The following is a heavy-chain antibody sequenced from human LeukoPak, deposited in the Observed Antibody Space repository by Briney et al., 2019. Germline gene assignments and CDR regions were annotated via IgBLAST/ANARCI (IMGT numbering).Heavy chain of an antibody. CDR3: AKDRGEYFDYVWGSFTSFDS. Sequence: GGSLRLSCAASGFTFSSYAMSWVRQAPGKGLEWVSGISGSGHRTYYADSVKGRFTISRDNSKSTLYLQMNSLRAEDTAVYYCAKDRGEYFDYVWGSFTSFDSWGQGTLVTVSS. CDR1: GFTFSSYA. J-gene: IGHJ4*02. V-gene: IGHV3-23*01. CDR2: ISGSGHRT. D-gene: IGHD3-16*01.